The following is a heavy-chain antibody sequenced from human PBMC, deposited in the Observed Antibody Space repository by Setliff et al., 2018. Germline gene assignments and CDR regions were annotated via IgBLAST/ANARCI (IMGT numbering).Heavy chain of an antibody. V-gene: IGHV7-4-1*02. CDR2: ISAYNGNT. Sequence: ASAKVSCKASGYTFTSYGISWVRQAPGQGLEWMGWISAYNGNTNYAQGFTGRFVFSLDTSVSTAYLQISSLKTEDTAVYYCARAITFGGVIVHAEYFQHWGRGTLVTVSS. CDR3: ARAITFGGVIVHAEYFQH. CDR1: GYTFTSYG. D-gene: IGHD3-16*02. J-gene: IGHJ1*01.